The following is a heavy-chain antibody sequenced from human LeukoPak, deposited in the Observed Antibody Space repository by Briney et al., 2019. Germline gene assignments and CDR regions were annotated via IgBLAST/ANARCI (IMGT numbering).Heavy chain of an antibody. CDR2: IYYSGST. D-gene: IGHD2-2*01. J-gene: IGHJ6*03. Sequence: SETLSLTCTVSGGSISSSSYYWGWIRQPPGKGLEWIGSIYYSGSTYYNPSLKSRVTISVDTSMNQFSLKLSSVTAADTAVYYCATVVPAAKRGYYYYYMDVWGKGTTVTVSS. CDR1: GGSISSSSYY. V-gene: IGHV4-39*07. CDR3: ATVVPAAKRGYYYYYMDV.